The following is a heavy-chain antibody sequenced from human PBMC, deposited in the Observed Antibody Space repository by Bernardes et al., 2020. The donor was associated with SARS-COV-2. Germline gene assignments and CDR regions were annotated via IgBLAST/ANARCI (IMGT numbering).Heavy chain of an antibody. CDR3: AGSSCGIDCYIGGLRSWDYGMDV. CDR1: GGSISSSNYY. J-gene: IGHJ6*02. V-gene: IGHV4-39*01. D-gene: IGHD2-21*02. CDR2: IYSSGSS. Sequence: SETLSLTCTVSGGSISSSNYYWGWIRQPPGKGLEWIGSIYSSGSSYYNPSLQSRVWESVDTSKNQFSLRLSFVTAADTAVYYCAGSSCGIDCYIGGLRSWDYGMDVWGQGTTVTVSS.